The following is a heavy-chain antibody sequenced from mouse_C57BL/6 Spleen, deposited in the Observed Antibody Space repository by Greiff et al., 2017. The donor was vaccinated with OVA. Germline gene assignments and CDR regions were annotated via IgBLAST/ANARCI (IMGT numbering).Heavy chain of an antibody. D-gene: IGHD1-1*01. CDR1: GYTFTSYW. J-gene: IGHJ2*01. V-gene: IGHV1-69*01. CDR3: ARGGYYGSFPLFDY. Sequence: QVQLQQSGAELVMPGASVKLSCKASGYTFTSYWMHWVKQRPGQGLEWIGEIDPADSYTNYNQKFKGKSTLTVDKSSSTAYMQLSSLTSEDSAVYYCARGGYYGSFPLFDYWGQGTTLTVSS. CDR2: IDPADSYT.